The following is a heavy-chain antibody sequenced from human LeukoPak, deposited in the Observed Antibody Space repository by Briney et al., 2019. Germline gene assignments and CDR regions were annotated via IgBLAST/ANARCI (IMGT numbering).Heavy chain of an antibody. CDR2: IYYSGST. V-gene: IGHV4-39*01. Sequence: SETLSLTCSVSGDSVSRSDSYWDWIRQPPGKGLEWIGSIYYSGSTYYNPSLKSRVTISVDTSKNQFSLKLSSVTAADTAVYYCARLARIVVVVPAAIWVDYWGQGTLVTVSS. J-gene: IGHJ4*02. CDR3: ARLARIVVVVPAAIWVDY. CDR1: GDSVSRSDSY. D-gene: IGHD2-2*02.